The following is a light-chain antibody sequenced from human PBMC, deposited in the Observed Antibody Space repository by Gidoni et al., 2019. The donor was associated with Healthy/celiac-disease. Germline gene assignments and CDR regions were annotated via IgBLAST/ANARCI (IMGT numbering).Light chain of an antibody. J-gene: IGKJ1*01. CDR2: KAS. CDR3: QQYNSYTGT. V-gene: IGKV1-5*03. Sequence: DIQMTQSPSTLSASVGDRVTITCRASQSISSWLAWYQQKPGKAPKLLIYKASSLESGVPSRFSGSGSGTEFTLTISSLQPEDFATYYCQQYNSYTGTFGQGTKVEIK. CDR1: QSISSW.